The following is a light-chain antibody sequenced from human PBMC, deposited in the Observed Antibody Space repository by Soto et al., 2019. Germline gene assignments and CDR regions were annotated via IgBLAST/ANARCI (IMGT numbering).Light chain of an antibody. CDR3: SSYSPRSPFV. CDR1: KSDVGAYNY. CDR2: NVS. Sequence: QSALTQPASVSGSPGQSITISRTGTKSDVGAYNYVSWYQQHPGKAPRLIIYNVSDRPSGLFNRFSGSKSGITASLTISGLQAEDEADYYCSSYSPRSPFVFGTGTKLTVL. V-gene: IGLV2-14*01. J-gene: IGLJ1*01.